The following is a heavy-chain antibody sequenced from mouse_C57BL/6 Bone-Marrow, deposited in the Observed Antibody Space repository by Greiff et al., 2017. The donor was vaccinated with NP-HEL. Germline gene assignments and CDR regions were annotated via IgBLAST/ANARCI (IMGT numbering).Heavy chain of an antibody. CDR3: TRLRGSRAWFAY. CDR2: IDPETGGT. D-gene: IGHD1-1*02. Sequence: VQLQESGAELVRPGASVTLSCKASGYTFTDYEMHWVKQTPVHGLEWIGAIDPETGGTAYNQKFKGKAILTADKSSSTAYMELRSLTSEDSAVYYCTRLRGSRAWFAYWGQGTLVTVSA. CDR1: GYTFTDYE. V-gene: IGHV1-15*01. J-gene: IGHJ3*01.